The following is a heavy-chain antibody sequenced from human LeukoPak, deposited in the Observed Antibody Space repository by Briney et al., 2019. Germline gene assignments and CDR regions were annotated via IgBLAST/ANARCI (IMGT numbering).Heavy chain of an antibody. CDR1: GYTFTSYS. CDR2: INTGTGNP. J-gene: IGHJ4*02. V-gene: IGHV7-4-1*02. D-gene: IGHD3-10*01. CDR3: ASFGAHSFDY. Sequence: GASVKVSCKTSGYTFTSYSMNWVRQAPGQGLEFMGWINTGTGNPTYAQGFTGRFVFSLDTSVSTAYLQISTLKPEDTAVYYCASFGAHSFDYWGQGILVTVSS.